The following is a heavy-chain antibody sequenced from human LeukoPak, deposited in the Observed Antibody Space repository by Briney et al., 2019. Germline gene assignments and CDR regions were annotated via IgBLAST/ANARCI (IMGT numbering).Heavy chain of an antibody. CDR1: GFTFSSYA. V-gene: IGHV3-23*01. D-gene: IGHD3-22*01. CDR3: AKEMVRYYDSSGYHHDAFDI. CDR2: ISGSGGST. J-gene: IGHJ3*02. Sequence: GGSLRLSCAASGFTFSSYAMSWVRQAPGKGLEWVSAISGSGGSTYYADSVKGRFTISRDNSKNTLYPQMNSLRAEDTAVYYCAKEMVRYYDSSGYHHDAFDIWGQGTMVTVSS.